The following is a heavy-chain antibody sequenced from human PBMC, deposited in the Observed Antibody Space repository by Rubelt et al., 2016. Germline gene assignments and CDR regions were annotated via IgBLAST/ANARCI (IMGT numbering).Heavy chain of an antibody. CDR1: GGSFSGYY. Sequence: QVQLQQWGAGLLEPSETLSLTCAVYGGSFSGYYWSWIRQPPGKGLEWIGTVYYTGNTYYSPSLKSRVTISIDTSNNRFSLWLRSVTAADTALYYCVKMIVGATGDWGQGTQVTVAS. D-gene: IGHD1-26*01. CDR2: VYYTGNT. V-gene: IGHV4-34*02. J-gene: IGHJ4*02. CDR3: VKMIVGATGD.